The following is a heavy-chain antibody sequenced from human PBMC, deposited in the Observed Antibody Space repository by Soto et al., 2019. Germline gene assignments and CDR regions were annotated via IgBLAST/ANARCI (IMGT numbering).Heavy chain of an antibody. CDR3: AGAMVRGNYYYGMDG. CDR1: GYSFTSYW. D-gene: IGHD3-10*01. V-gene: IGHV5-51*01. CDR2: IYPGDSDT. Sequence: GESLKISCKGSGYSFTSYWIGWVRQMPGKGLEWMGMIYPGDSDTRYSPSFQGQVTISADKSISTAYLQWSRLKASDTAMYFCAGAMVRGNYYYGMDGWGQRTTVTLSS. J-gene: IGHJ6*02.